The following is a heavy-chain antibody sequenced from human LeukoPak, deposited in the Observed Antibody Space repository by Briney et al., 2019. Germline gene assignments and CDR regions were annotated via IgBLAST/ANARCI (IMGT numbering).Heavy chain of an antibody. D-gene: IGHD2-21*01. V-gene: IGHV1-2*02. CDR3: ARADRLHGGPYLIGP. Sequence: WASVKASCKTSGYSFTDYYMHWVRQAPGQGLEGMGWINPNSGGTSSAQKFQGRVTMTRDTSISTVYMEVSWLTSDDTAIYYCARADRLHGGPYLIGPWGQGTLVTVSS. CDR2: INPNSGGT. J-gene: IGHJ5*02. CDR1: GYSFTDYY.